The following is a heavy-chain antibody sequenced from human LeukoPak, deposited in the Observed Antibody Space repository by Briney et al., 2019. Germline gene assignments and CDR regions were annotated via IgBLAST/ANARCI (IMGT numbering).Heavy chain of an antibody. V-gene: IGHV3-43*01. D-gene: IGHD3-10*01. J-gene: IGHJ4*02. CDR2: INWGGDRS. CDR1: GFTFADYT. Sequence: GGSLRLSCAASGFTFADYTMHWVRQAPGRGLEWVSLINWGGDRSDYAGSVKGRFTISRDNIKDALYLQMNSLRFEDTAFYYCAKGVETSYGFDYWGQGILVSVSS. CDR3: AKGVETSYGFDY.